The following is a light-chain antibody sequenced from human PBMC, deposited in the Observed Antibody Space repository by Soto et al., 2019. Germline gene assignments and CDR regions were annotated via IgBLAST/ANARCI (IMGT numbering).Light chain of an antibody. Sequence: SALTQPASVSWSPGQSITISCTVTSSDVGGYNYVSWYQQHPGKAPKLMIYEVSNRPSGVSNRFSGSKSGNTASLTISGLQAEDEADYYCSSYTSSSTYVFGTGTKVTVL. J-gene: IGLJ1*01. CDR3: SSYTSSSTYV. CDR2: EVS. V-gene: IGLV2-14*01. CDR1: SSDVGGYNY.